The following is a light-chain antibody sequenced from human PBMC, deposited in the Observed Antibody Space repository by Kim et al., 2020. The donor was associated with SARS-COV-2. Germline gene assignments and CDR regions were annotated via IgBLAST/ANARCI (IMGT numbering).Light chain of an antibody. CDR3: QTWGTGIWV. CDR1: SGHSSYA. V-gene: IGLV4-69*01. Sequence: SVKLTCPLSSGHSSYAIAWHQQQPEKGPRYLMKLNSDGSHSKGDGIPDRFSGFSSGAERYLTISSLQSEDEADYYCQTWGTGIWVFGGGTQLTVL. CDR2: LNSDGSH. J-gene: IGLJ3*02.